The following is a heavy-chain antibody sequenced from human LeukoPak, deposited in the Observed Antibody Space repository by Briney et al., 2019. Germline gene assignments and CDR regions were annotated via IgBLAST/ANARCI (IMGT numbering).Heavy chain of an antibody. CDR2: IYYSGST. D-gene: IGHD3-9*01. J-gene: IGHJ4*02. CDR1: GGSISSSSYY. Sequence: PSETLSLTCTVSGGSISSSSYYWGWIRQPPGKGLKWIGSIYYSGSTYYNPSLKSRVTISVDTSKNQFSLKLSSVTAADTAVYYCARRGTYCDILTGYYSYFDYWGQGTLVTVSS. CDR3: ARRGTYCDILTGYYSYFDY. V-gene: IGHV4-39*01.